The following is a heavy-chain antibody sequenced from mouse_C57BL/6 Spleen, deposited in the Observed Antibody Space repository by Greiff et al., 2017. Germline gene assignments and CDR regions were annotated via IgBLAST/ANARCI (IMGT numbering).Heavy chain of an antibody. D-gene: IGHD4-1*02. J-gene: IGHJ4*01. CDR2: ISDGGSYT. V-gene: IGHV5-4*01. Sequence: EVQRVESGGGLVKPGGSLKLSCAASGFTFSSYAMSWVRQTPEKRLEWVATISDGGSYTYYPDNVKGRFTISRDNAKNNLYLQMSHLKSEDTAMYYCARDPQLLYAMDYWGQGTSVTVSS. CDR1: GFTFSSYA. CDR3: ARDPQLLYAMDY.